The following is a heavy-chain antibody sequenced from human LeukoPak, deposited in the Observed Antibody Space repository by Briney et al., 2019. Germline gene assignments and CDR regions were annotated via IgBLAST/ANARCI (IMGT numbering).Heavy chain of an antibody. V-gene: IGHV1-2*02. CDR2: INPNSGGT. CDR1: GYTFTGYY. D-gene: IGHD2-8*01. J-gene: IGHJ4*02. CDR3: ARVHGLDYYFDY. Sequence: ASVKVSCKASGYTFTGYYMHWVRQAPGQGLEWMGWINPNSGGTNYAQKFQGRVTMTRDTSISTAYMELSRLRSDDTAVYYCARVHGLDYYFDYWGQGTLVTVSS.